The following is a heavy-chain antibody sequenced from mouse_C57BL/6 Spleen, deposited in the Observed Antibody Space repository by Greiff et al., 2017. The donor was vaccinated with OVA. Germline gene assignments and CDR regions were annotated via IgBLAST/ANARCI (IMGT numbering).Heavy chain of an antibody. Sequence: QVQLQQPGAELVMPGASVKLSCKASSYTFTSYWMHWVKQRPGQGLEWIGEIDPSDSSTNYNQKFKGKSTLTVDKSSSTAYMQLSSLTSEDSAVYYCARNYYGNFFDYWGQGTTLTVSS. CDR3: ARNYYGNFFDY. CDR2: IDPSDSST. D-gene: IGHD2-1*01. V-gene: IGHV1-69*01. CDR1: SYTFTSYW. J-gene: IGHJ2*01.